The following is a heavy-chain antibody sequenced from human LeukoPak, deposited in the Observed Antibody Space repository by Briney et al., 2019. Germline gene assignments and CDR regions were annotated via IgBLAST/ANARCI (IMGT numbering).Heavy chain of an antibody. Sequence: GGSLSLSCAASGFTFNNYWMSWVRQAPGKGLEWVANIKQDGSEKYYVDSVKGRFTISRDNAKTSLYLQMNSLRAEDTAVYYCARDSVHGYYDSSGYSTLFDYWGQGTLVTVSS. D-gene: IGHD3-22*01. CDR1: GFTFNNYW. CDR2: IKQDGSEK. V-gene: IGHV3-7*01. J-gene: IGHJ4*02. CDR3: ARDSVHGYYDSSGYSTLFDY.